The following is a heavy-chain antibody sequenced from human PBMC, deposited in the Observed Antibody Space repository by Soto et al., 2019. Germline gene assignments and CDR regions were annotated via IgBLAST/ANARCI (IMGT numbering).Heavy chain of an antibody. CDR1: GFSLSTSGVG. V-gene: IGHV2-5*01. CDR3: AKTYYYDSSGYWGLLDFDY. J-gene: IGHJ4*02. CDR2: IYWNDDK. Sequence: SGPTLVNPTQTLTLTCTFSGFSLSTSGVGVGWIRQPPGKALEWLALIYWNDDKRYSPSLKSRLTITKDTSKNQVVLTMTNMDPVDTATYYCAKTYYYDSSGYWGLLDFDYWGQGTLVTVSS. D-gene: IGHD3-22*01.